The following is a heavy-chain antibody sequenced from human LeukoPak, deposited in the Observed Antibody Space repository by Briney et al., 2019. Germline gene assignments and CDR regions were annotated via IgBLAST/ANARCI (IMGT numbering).Heavy chain of an antibody. J-gene: IGHJ5*02. D-gene: IGHD3-3*01. CDR2: IYYSGNT. CDR1: GGSISSSIYC. CDR3: ARHPSFDWFGP. Sequence: SETLSLTCTVSGGSISSSIYCWGWIRQPPGKGLEWIGTIYYSGNTFYSPSLKSRVTISIDTSKNQFSLKLSSVTAADTALYYCARHPSFDWFGPWGQGTLVTVSS. V-gene: IGHV4-39*01.